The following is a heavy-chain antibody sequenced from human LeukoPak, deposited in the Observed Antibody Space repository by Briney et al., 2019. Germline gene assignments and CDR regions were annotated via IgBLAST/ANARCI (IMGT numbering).Heavy chain of an antibody. V-gene: IGHV1-46*01. CDR1: GYTVTSYY. Sequence: ASVKVSCKASGYTVTSYYMHWVRQAPGQGLEWMAILNPSGGSSNYAQKFQGRATLTRATSTGTVYMELSSLRSEDTAVYYCATGGTTSSYYYGMDVWGQGTTVTVSS. D-gene: IGHD1-7*01. CDR3: ATGGTTSSYYYGMDV. J-gene: IGHJ6*02. CDR2: LNPSGGSS.